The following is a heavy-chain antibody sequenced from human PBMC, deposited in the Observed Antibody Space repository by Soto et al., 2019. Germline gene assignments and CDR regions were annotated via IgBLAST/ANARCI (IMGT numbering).Heavy chain of an antibody. Sequence: PGESLKISCKGSGYSFTSYWISWVRQMPGKGLEWMGRIDPSDSYTNYSPSFQGHVTISADKSISTAYLQWSSLKASDTAMYYCASSDGDAFDIWGQGTMVTVSS. CDR3: ASSDGDAFDI. CDR2: IDPSDSYT. V-gene: IGHV5-10-1*01. J-gene: IGHJ3*02. CDR1: GYSFTSYW.